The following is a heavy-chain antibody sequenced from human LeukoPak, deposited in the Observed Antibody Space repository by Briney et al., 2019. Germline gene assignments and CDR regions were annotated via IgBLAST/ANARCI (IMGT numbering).Heavy chain of an antibody. J-gene: IGHJ4*02. V-gene: IGHV3-23*01. CDR1: GFTFSNYA. Sequence: PGGSLRLSCAASGFTFSNYAMSWVCQAPGKGLEWVSGISGSGSSPYYADSVRGRFTISRDNAKNTLYLQMNSLRAEDTAVYYCARAVAGAVDYWGQGTLVTVSS. CDR2: ISGSGSSP. CDR3: ARAVAGAVDY. D-gene: IGHD6-19*01.